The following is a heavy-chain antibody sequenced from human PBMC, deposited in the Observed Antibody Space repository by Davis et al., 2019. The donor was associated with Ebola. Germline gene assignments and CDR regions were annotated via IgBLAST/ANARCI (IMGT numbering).Heavy chain of an antibody. CDR1: GFSFTTYG. CDR3: AKDPVTGAYFAMDV. Sequence: PGGSLRLSCAVSGFSFTTYGMHWVRQAPGKGLEWVAVISFDGNNKYYGDSVRGRFTITRDDSRNTLYLQMNGLRGEDTGIYYCAKDPVTGAYFAMDVWGQGTTVIVSS. D-gene: IGHD2-21*02. V-gene: IGHV3-30*18. J-gene: IGHJ6*02. CDR2: ISFDGNNK.